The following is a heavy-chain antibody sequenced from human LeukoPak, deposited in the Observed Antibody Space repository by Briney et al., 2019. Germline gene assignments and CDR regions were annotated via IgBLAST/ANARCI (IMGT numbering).Heavy chain of an antibody. D-gene: IGHD6-13*01. CDR3: ASNLPGIAAAGY. J-gene: IGHJ4*02. V-gene: IGHV1-8*01. CDR1: AYTFTSYD. Sequence: ASVTVSCKPSAYTFTSYDINWVRQATGPGREWMGWMNPNSGTAGFAQTFQGRVTVTRSTSISTAYMELSSLRSEDTAMYYRASNLPGIAAAGYWGQGTLVTVSS. CDR2: MNPNSGTA.